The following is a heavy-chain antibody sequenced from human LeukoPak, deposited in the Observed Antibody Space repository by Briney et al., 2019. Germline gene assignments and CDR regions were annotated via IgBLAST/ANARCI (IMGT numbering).Heavy chain of an antibody. D-gene: IGHD4-17*01. V-gene: IGHV4-4*07. J-gene: IGHJ4*02. Sequence: PSETLSLTCSVSGGSISSYYWSWIRQPSGKQPECIGRMYTSGSTYYNPSLKSRVTMSADTSKNQFSLKLTSVTAADTSVYYCAREGGPGGDYGSIDSWGQGTLVTVSS. CDR3: AREGGPGGDYGSIDS. CDR1: GGSISSYY. CDR2: MYTSGST.